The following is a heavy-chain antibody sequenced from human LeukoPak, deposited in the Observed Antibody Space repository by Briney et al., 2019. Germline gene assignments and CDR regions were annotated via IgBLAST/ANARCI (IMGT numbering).Heavy chain of an antibody. D-gene: IGHD1-26*01. CDR2: IYHSGST. Sequence: SETLSLTCAVSGGSISSSNWWSWVRQPPGKGLEWIGEIYHSGSTNYNPSLKSRVTISVDKSKNQFSLKLSSVTAADTAVYYCARDPSGSFLNWFDPWGQGTLVTVSS. CDR3: ARDPSGSFLNWFDP. V-gene: IGHV4-4*02. J-gene: IGHJ5*02. CDR1: GGSISSSNW.